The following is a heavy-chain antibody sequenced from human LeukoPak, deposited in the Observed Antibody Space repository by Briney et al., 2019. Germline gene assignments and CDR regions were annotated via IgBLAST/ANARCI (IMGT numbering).Heavy chain of an antibody. D-gene: IGHD6-19*01. J-gene: IGHJ4*02. CDR3: ARDDTAVAGTELDF. CDR1: GFTFSNYN. V-gene: IGHV3-21*01. Sequence: GGSLRLSCAASGFTFSNYNMNWVRQAPGKGLEWVSYISSSSTNIYYTDSVMGRFTISRDNAKNSLYLQMNSLRAEDTAVYYCARDDTAVAGTELDFWGQGTLVTVSS. CDR2: ISSSSTNI.